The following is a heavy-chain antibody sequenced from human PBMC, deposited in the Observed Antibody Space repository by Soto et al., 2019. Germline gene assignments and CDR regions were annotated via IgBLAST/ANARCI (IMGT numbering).Heavy chain of an antibody. V-gene: IGHV3-7*05. CDR2: INKDGNEK. J-gene: IGHJ4*02. CDR1: GFTFSSYW. Sequence: EVQLVESGGGLAQPGGSLRLSCTACGFTFSSYWMSWVRQAPGKGLELVANINKDGNEKHYVDSVKGRFTISRDNAKNSLSLHMDSLRDEDTAVYYCARDGGDAVLSWYYFNHWGQGALVTVSA. CDR3: ARDGGDAVLSWYYFNH. D-gene: IGHD3-10*01.